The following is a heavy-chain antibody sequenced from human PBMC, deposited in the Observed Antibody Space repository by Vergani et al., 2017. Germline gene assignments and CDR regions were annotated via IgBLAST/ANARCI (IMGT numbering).Heavy chain of an antibody. CDR3: ARLSYDTTPYLQGGYDC. Sequence: EVQLLHSGGGVIQPGGSVRLSCAASGFTFSACPMTWVRQAPGKGLEWVSAISARYPSTYYADSVKGRFTISRDNSKNMLYLQMNSLRAEDPAVYYCARLSYDTTPYLQGGYDCWGQGTLVSVSS. D-gene: IGHD3-22*01. CDR2: ISARYPST. V-gene: IGHV3-23*01. CDR1: GFTFSACP. J-gene: IGHJ4*02.